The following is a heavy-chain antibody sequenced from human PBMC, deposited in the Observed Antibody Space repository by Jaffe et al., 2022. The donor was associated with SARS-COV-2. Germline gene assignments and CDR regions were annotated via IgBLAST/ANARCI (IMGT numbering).Heavy chain of an antibody. J-gene: IGHJ4*02. Sequence: EVQLVESGGGLVQPGRSLRLSCTASGFTFGDYAMSWFRQAPGKGLEWVGFIRSKAYGGTTEYAASVKARFTISRDDSKSIAYLQMNSLKTEDTAVYYCTRGRGNGMYRLDYWGQGTLVTVSS. CDR3: TRGRGNGMYRLDY. D-gene: IGHD1-26*01. CDR2: IRSKAYGGTT. CDR1: GFTFGDYA. V-gene: IGHV3-49*03.